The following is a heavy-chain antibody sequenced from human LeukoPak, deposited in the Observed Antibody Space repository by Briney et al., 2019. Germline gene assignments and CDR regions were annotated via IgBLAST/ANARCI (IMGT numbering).Heavy chain of an antibody. CDR3: ARHGQPSYAFDI. CDR2: IYYSGST. CDR1: GGSISSGSYY. Sequence: SQTLSLTCTVSGGSISSGSYYWSWIRQPAGKGLEWIGYIYYSGSTNYNPSLKSRVTISVDTSKNQFSLKLSSVTAADTAVYYCARHGQPSYAFDIWGQGTMVTVSS. V-gene: IGHV4-61*09. J-gene: IGHJ3*02. D-gene: IGHD6-13*01.